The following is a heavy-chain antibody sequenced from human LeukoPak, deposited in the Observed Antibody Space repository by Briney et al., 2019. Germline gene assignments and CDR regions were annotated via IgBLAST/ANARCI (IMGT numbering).Heavy chain of an antibody. Sequence: PGGSLRLSYAASGFPFANYVMAWVRQAPGKGLNWVTGITGSGGATYYADSVKGCFTISGDNSKNTLYLQMNSLRAEDTAVYYCARDFYGGNFFDYWGPGTLVTVSS. CDR3: ARDFYGGNFFDY. CDR2: ITGSGGAT. V-gene: IGHV3-23*01. J-gene: IGHJ4*02. D-gene: IGHD4-23*01. CDR1: GFPFANYV.